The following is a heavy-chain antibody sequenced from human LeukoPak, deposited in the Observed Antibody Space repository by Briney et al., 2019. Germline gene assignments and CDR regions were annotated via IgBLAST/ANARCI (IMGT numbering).Heavy chain of an antibody. CDR2: IGTAGDT. CDR3: ARGVPYASWSGPHYSDY. Sequence: GGSLRLSCAASGFTFSSYDMHWVRQATGKGLEWVSAIGTAGDTYYPGSVKGRFTISRENAKNSLYLQMNSLRAEDTAVYYCARGVPYASWSGPHYSDYWGQGTLVTVSS. V-gene: IGHV3-13*01. CDR1: GFTFSSYD. D-gene: IGHD3-3*01. J-gene: IGHJ4*02.